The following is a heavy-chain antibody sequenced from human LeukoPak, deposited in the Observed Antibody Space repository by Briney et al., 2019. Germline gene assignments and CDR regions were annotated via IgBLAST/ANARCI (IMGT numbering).Heavy chain of an antibody. CDR2: IKSDGSST. D-gene: IGHD2-8*02. Sequence: QPGGSLRLSCAASGFTFSSDWMHWVRQAPGKGLVWVSRIKSDGSSTRYADSVKGRFTISRDNAKNTLYLQMNSLRAEDTAVYYCVRDSAECTGGYCYLVSWGQGTLVTVSS. CDR3: VRDSAECTGGYCYLVS. J-gene: IGHJ4*02. CDR1: GFTFSSDW. V-gene: IGHV3-74*01.